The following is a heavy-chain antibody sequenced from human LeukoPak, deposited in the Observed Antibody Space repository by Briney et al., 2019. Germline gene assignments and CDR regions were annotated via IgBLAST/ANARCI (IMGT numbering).Heavy chain of an antibody. Sequence: AGSLRLSCAASGFAVNTYYMSWIRQAPGKGLEWVSMINTGGSTRYADSVKGRFTISRDNSKNTVYLQMNSLRADDTALYYCSRESSQSHASDIWGQGTMVTVSS. CDR3: SRESSQSHASDI. V-gene: IGHV3-53*01. D-gene: IGHD6-19*01. CDR2: INTGGST. J-gene: IGHJ3*02. CDR1: GFAVNTYY.